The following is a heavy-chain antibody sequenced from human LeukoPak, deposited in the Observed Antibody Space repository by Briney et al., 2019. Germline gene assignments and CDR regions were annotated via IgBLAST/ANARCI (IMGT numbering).Heavy chain of an antibody. D-gene: IGHD6-13*01. V-gene: IGHV3-13*01. CDR1: GFTVSDNY. J-gene: IGHJ2*01. Sequence: PGGSLRLSCAASGFTVSDNYMSWVRQAPGKGLEWVSVIGTAGEIYYPGSVKGRFTISRENAKNSLYLQMNSLRAGDTAVYYCARAAYSSTWYSRYFDLWGRGTLVTVSS. CDR2: IGTAGEI. CDR3: ARAAYSSTWYSRYFDL.